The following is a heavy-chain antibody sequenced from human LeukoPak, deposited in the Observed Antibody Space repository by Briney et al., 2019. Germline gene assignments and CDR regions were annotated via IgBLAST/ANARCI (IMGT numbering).Heavy chain of an antibody. CDR2: IYWDDGK. V-gene: IGHV2-5*02. D-gene: IGHD3/OR15-3a*01. J-gene: IGHJ4*02. CDR3: ARRQGHYNATTRYFTD. Sequence: ESGPTLVKLKPPLSLAGTMIGSACSTSGVGVGWIRQPPGKALEWLTLIYWDDGKRYSPSLKRRLTITRDTSKRQVVLTMTNMGPVDTALFISARRQGHYNATTRYFTDWGQGTLVTVSS. CDR1: GSACSTSGVG.